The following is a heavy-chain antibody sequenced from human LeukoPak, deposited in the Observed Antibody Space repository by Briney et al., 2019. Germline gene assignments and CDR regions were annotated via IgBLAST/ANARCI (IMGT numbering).Heavy chain of an antibody. V-gene: IGHV1-2*02. J-gene: IGHJ6*02. CDR3: ARTYYDILSNGMDV. D-gene: IGHD3-9*01. CDR1: GYTFSDYY. Sequence: GASVKVSCKASGYTFSDYYMHWVRQAPGQGLEWMGWINPNSGGTNYAQKFQGRVTMTRDTSISTAYMELSRLRSDDTAVYYCARTYYDILSNGMDVWGQGTTVTVSS. CDR2: INPNSGGT.